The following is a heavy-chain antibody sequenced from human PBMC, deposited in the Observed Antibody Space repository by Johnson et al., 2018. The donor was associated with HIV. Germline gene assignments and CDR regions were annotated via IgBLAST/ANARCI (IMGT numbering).Heavy chain of an antibody. CDR2: ISGSGGST. CDR1: GFTFDDYA. CDR3: AKDLGDSYYDSSGDPPCAFDI. Sequence: VQLVESGGGLVQPGRSLRLSCAASGFTFDDYAMHWVRQAPGKGLEWVSGISGSGGSTYYADSVKGRFPISRDNSKNTLYLQMNSLRAEDTAVYYCAKDLGDSYYDSSGDPPCAFDIWGQGTMVTVSS. V-gene: IGHV3-23*04. D-gene: IGHD3-22*01. J-gene: IGHJ3*02.